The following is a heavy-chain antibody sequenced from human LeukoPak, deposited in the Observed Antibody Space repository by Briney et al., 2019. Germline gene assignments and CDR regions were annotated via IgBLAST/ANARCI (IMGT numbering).Heavy chain of an antibody. V-gene: IGHV4-31*03. D-gene: IGHD3-16*01. CDR2: ISYSGST. CDR3: ARVINTFLHFDF. Sequence: PSETLSLTCTVSGGSISSGGYYWSWIRQHPGKGLEWIGYISYSGSTYYNPSLRSRVTISVDTSKNQFSLKLSSVTAADTAVYYCARVINTFLHFDFWGQGTLVIVSS. J-gene: IGHJ4*02. CDR1: GGSISSGGYY.